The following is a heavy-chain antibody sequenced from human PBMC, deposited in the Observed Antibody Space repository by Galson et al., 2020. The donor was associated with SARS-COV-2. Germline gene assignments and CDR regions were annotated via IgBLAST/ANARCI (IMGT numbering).Heavy chain of an antibody. Sequence: SQASETLSLTCAVYGGSFSGYYWSWIRQPPGKGLEWIGEINHSGSTNYNPSLKSRVTISVDTSKNQFSLNMSSVTAADTAVYYCARVRCSGGSCYSRGDMDVWSQGTTVTVSS. CDR3: ARVRCSGGSCYSRGDMDV. V-gene: IGHV4-34*01. CDR1: GGSFSGYY. CDR2: INHSGST. J-gene: IGHJ6*02. D-gene: IGHD2-15*01.